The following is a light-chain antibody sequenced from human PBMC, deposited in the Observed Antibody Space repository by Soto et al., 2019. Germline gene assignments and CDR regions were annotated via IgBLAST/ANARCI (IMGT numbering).Light chain of an antibody. J-gene: IGKJ5*01. CDR1: QSVSRF. Sequence: IVLTQSPASLSLSPGERAALSCRASQSVSRFLAWYQQRPGQSPQLLIYEVSTRVSGVPDRFSGSGSGTDFTLEISRVETDDVGIYYCMQSTQLPPTFGQGTRLEIK. CDR2: EVS. CDR3: MQSTQLPPT. V-gene: IGKV3-11*01.